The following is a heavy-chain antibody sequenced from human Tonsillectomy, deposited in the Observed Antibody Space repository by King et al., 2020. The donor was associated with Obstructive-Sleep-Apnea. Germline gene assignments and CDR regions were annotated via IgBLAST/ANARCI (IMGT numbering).Heavy chain of an antibody. Sequence: VQLVESGGGLVQPGRSLRLSCAASGFTFEVYAMAWVRQVPGRGLEWVSSITWNSDKKDYADSVKGRFIVSRDNAKNSLSLQMNSLRVEDTAAYYCARGRAPPKYCNGDGSCSGFFDYWGQGALVTVSS. J-gene: IGHJ4*02. V-gene: IGHV3-9*01. CDR1: GFTFEVYA. D-gene: IGHD2-15*01. CDR2: ITWNSDKK. CDR3: ARGRAPPKYCNGDGSCSGFFDY.